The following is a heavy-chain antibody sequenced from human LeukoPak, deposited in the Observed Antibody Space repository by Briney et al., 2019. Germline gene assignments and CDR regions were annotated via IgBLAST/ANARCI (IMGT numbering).Heavy chain of an antibody. J-gene: IGHJ4*02. CDR1: GFTFSSYG. CDR2: ITSSTSFI. D-gene: IGHD3-9*01. CDR3: ARVLAAKYFDY. Sequence: GGSLRLSCAASGFTFSSYGMHWVRQAPGKGLEWVASITSSTSFIYYSDSVKGRFTISRDNANNSLYLQINSLRAEDTAVYYCARVLAAKYFDYWGQGTLVTVSS. V-gene: IGHV3-21*01.